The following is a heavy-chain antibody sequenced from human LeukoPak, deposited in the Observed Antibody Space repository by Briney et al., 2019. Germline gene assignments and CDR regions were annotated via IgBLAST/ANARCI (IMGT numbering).Heavy chain of an antibody. Sequence: PSETLSLTCAVSVYSTSSGYYWGWIRQPPGKGLEWLRSIYHSGSTYYNPSPKSRVTISVDTSKNQFSLKLSSVTAADTAVYYCARAASSGGDYFDYWGQGTLVTVSS. J-gene: IGHJ4*02. V-gene: IGHV4-38-2*01. CDR3: ARAASSGGDYFDY. CDR1: VYSTSSGYY. CDR2: IYHSGST. D-gene: IGHD1-1*01.